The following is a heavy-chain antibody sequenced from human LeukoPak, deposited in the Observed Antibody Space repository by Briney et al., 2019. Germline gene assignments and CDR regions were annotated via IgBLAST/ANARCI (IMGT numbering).Heavy chain of an antibody. V-gene: IGHV3-7*01. Sequence: GGSLRLSCAASGFTFSSYWMSWVRQAPGKGLEWVANIKQDGSEKYYVDSVKGRFTLSRDSAKNSLYLQMNSLRAEDTAVYYCARDYYDSSGYYHVGYFDYWGQGTLVTVSS. CDR2: IKQDGSEK. CDR3: ARDYYDSSGYYHVGYFDY. D-gene: IGHD3-22*01. CDR1: GFTFSSYW. J-gene: IGHJ4*02.